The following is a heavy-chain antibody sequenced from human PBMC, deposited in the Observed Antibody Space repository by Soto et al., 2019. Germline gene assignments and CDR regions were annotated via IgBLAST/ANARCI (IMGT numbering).Heavy chain of an antibody. V-gene: IGHV1-69*12. J-gene: IGHJ6*02. CDR1: GGTFGNSA. Sequence: QVQLVQSGAEVKKPGSSVTVSCKASGGTFGNSAISWVRQAPGQGLEWMGWIIPICPTPDYAQKFQGRGPITADESTSTAYMELTSLRSEDTAVYYCARDKDRQQLGGNYYYGIDVWGQGTTVTVSS. CDR2: IIPICPTP. CDR3: ARDKDRQQLGGNYYYGIDV. D-gene: IGHD3-3*02.